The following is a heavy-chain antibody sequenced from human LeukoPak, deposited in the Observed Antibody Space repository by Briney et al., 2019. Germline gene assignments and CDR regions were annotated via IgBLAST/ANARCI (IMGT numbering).Heavy chain of an antibody. CDR3: ARAPASDEVWFDY. CDR1: GFTFSDYW. V-gene: IGHV3-7*03. D-gene: IGHD3-16*01. Sequence: GGSLRLSCAASGFTFSDYWMHWVRQAPGKGLEWVANIKQDGSVKYYVDSVKGRFTISRDNAKNSLFLQMNSLRAEDTAVYYCARAPASDEVWFDYWGQGTLVTVSS. CDR2: IKQDGSVK. J-gene: IGHJ4*02.